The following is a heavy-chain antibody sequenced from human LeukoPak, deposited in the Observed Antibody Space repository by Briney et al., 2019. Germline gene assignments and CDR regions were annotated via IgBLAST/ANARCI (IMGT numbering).Heavy chain of an antibody. J-gene: IGHJ3*02. CDR3: AREYSSGWSTGAFHI. V-gene: IGHV3-30-3*01. CDR2: ISYDGSNK. D-gene: IGHD6-19*01. Sequence: GGSLRLSCAASGFTFSSYAMHWVRQAPGKGLEWVAVISYDGSNKYYADSVKGRFTISRDNSKNTLYLQMNSLRAEDTAVYYCAREYSSGWSTGAFHIWGQGTMVTVSS. CDR1: GFTFSSYA.